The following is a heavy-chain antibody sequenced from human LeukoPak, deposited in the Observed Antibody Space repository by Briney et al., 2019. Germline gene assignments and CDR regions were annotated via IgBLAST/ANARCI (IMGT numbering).Heavy chain of an antibody. CDR2: IRYDGSNK. D-gene: IGHD3-10*01. V-gene: IGHV3-30*02. CDR1: GFTFSSYG. Sequence: GRSPRLSCAGTGFTFSSYGMRWVRQAPGKGLEWVAFIRYDGSNKYYADSVKGRFTISRDNSKNPLYVQMNSLRAEDTAVYYCAKDYYGSGSAPGFWGQGTLVTVSS. J-gene: IGHJ4*02. CDR3: AKDYYGSGSAPGF.